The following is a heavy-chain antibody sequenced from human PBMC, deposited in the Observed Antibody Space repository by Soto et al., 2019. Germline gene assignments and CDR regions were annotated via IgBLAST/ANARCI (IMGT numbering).Heavy chain of an antibody. J-gene: IGHJ4*02. D-gene: IGHD2-2*02. CDR3: AIEYCSSTSCYRDY. CDR2: IIPILGIA. Sequence: QVQLVQSGAEVKKPGSSVKVSCKASGGTFSSYTISWVRQAPGQGPEWMGRIIPILGIANYGQKFQGRVTITADKSTSTAYMELSSLRSEDTAVYYCAIEYCSSTSCYRDYGGQGTLVTVSS. CDR1: GGTFSSYT. V-gene: IGHV1-69*02.